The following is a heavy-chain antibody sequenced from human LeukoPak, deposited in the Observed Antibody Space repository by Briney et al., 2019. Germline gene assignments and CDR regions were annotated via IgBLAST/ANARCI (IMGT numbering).Heavy chain of an antibody. CDR1: GYSFTSYR. J-gene: IGHJ3*02. CDR3: ARHINTYYYDSSGNGRAFDI. Sequence: GESLKISCKGSGYSFTSYRIGWVRQMPGKGLEWMGIIYPGDSDTRYSPSFQGQVTISADKSISTAYLQWSSLKASDTAMYYCARHINTYYYDSSGNGRAFDIWGQGTMVTVSS. D-gene: IGHD3-22*01. V-gene: IGHV5-51*01. CDR2: IYPGDSDT.